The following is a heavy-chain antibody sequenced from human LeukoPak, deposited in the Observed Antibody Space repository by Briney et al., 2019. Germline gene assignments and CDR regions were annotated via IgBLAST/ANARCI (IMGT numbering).Heavy chain of an antibody. J-gene: IGHJ5*02. V-gene: IGHV1-24*01. D-gene: IGHD3-10*01. CDR1: GYTLTELS. Sequence: GASVKVSCKVSGYTLTELSMHWVRQAPGKGLEWMGGFDPEDGETIYAQKFQGRVTTTEDTSTDTAYMELSSLRSEDTAAYYCATAFRYYYGSGTSKFDPWGQGTLVTVSS. CDR2: FDPEDGET. CDR3: ATAFRYYYGSGTSKFDP.